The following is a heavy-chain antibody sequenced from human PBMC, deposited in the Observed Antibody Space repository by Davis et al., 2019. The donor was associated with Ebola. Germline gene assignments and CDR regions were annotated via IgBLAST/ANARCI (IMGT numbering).Heavy chain of an antibody. CDR2: IIPILGTA. CDR3: ARGGYCSGGSCYYFDY. J-gene: IGHJ4*03. V-gene: IGHV1-69*11. Sequence: VKVSCKASGGTFSSYAISWVRQAPGQGLEWMGRIIPILGTANYAQKFQGRVTITADESTSTAYMELSRLRSDDTAVYYCARGGYCSGGSCYYFDYWGQGTTVTVSS. CDR1: GGTFSSYA. D-gene: IGHD2-15*01.